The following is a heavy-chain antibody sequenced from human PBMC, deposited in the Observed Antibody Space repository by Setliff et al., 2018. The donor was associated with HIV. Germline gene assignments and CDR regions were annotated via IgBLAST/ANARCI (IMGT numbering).Heavy chain of an antibody. CDR2: IYTSGST. CDR3: ARLAEDYYDSGTWEVDY. CDR1: GVSISSGSYY. V-gene: IGHV4-61*02. J-gene: IGHJ4*01. D-gene: IGHD3-10*01. Sequence: SETLSLTCTVSGVSISSGSYYWSWIRQSAGKGLEWIGRIYTSGSTNDNPSLKSRITISVDTSKNQFSLRLNSVTATDTAVYYCARLAEDYYDSGTWEVDYWAHGTLVTVSS.